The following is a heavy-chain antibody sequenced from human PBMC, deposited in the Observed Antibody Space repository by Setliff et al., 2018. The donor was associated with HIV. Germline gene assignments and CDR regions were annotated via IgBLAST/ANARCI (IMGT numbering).Heavy chain of an antibody. CDR3: ARGFYDFFYNYYMDA. V-gene: IGHV1-8*03. CDR1: GYSFTNYD. J-gene: IGHJ6*03. Sequence: GASVKVSCKASGYSFTNYDINWVRQATGQGLEWMGWMNPKSGKTGYAQKFQGRVTITRNTSISTVYMDLDGLRSDDAAVYYCARGFYDFFYNYYMDAWGKGTTVTVSS. D-gene: IGHD3-3*01. CDR2: MNPKSGKT.